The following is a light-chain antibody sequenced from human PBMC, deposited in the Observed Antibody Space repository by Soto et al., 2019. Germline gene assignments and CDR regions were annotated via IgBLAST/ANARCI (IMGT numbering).Light chain of an antibody. J-gene: IGKJ1*01. CDR1: QSLRTNS. CDR3: QQYDTSPRT. CDR2: GVY. Sequence: EMVWTQSPGTLSLSLGDRATLSCRASQSLRTNSLAWYQQKPGQDPRLLISGVYSRAAGIPDRCSGSGSGTDFTRTISRLEPEDVAVYYSQQYDTSPRTFCQGTQLEIK. V-gene: IGKV3-20*01.